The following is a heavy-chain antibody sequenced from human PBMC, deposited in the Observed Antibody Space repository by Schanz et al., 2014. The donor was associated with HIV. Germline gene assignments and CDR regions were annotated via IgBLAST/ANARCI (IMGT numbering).Heavy chain of an antibody. Sequence: QVQLVQSGAEVKKPGASVKVSCKASGYTFTSYGISWVRQAPGQGLEWMGWISAYNGNTNYAQKLQGRVTMTTDTSTSTAYMELRSLRSDDTAVYYCARGNLAWCGGGSCYTRFQFFQVLGQGTLITVSS. J-gene: IGHJ1*01. CDR2: ISAYNGNT. CDR3: ARGNLAWCGGGSCYTRFQFFQV. D-gene: IGHD2-15*01. CDR1: GYTFTSYG. V-gene: IGHV1-18*01.